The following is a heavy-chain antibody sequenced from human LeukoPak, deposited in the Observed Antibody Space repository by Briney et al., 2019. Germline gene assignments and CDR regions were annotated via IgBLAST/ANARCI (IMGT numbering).Heavy chain of an antibody. V-gene: IGHV1-8*03. CDR2: MKPNSGDT. D-gene: IGHD3-22*01. CDR1: GYSFTNYD. CDR3: ARCDYDTTINPTWFDP. J-gene: IGHJ5*02. Sequence: ASVKVSCKASGYSFTNYDINWVRQAPGQGLEWMGWMKPNSGDTGYAQKFQGRVTFSRNTSISTAYMELTNLRSEDTAVYYCARCDYDTTINPTWFDPWGQGTLVTVSS.